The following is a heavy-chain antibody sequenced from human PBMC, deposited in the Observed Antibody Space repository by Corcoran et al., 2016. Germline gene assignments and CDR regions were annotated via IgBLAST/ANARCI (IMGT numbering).Heavy chain of an antibody. D-gene: IGHD3-10*01. J-gene: IGHJ6*02. CDR2: INPSGGST. Sequence: QVQLVQSGAEVKKPGASVKVSCKASGYTFTSYYMHWVRQAPGQGLEWMGIINPSGGSTSYAQKFQGRVTMTRDTSTSTVYMEVSSLRYEDTAVYYCARGAVRGDTYYYYYGMDVWGQGTTVTVSS. CDR1: GYTFTSYY. V-gene: IGHV1-46*01. CDR3: ARGAVRGDTYYYYYGMDV.